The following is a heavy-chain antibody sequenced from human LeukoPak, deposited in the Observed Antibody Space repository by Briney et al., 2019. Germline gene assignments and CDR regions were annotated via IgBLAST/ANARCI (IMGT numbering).Heavy chain of an antibody. CDR2: VKVDGSDK. D-gene: IGHD3-16*01. J-gene: IGHJ4*02. V-gene: IGHV3-7*01. Sequence: GGSLRLSCAASGFTFSKYWMAWVRQSPGKGLEWVANVKVDGSDKNYVDSVKGRFTISRDNAKNSVYLQMNSLRVGDTAVYYCARMGSDFLWGTTHYFFDYWGQGTLVTVSS. CDR3: ARMGSDFLWGTTHYFFDY. CDR1: GFTFSKYW.